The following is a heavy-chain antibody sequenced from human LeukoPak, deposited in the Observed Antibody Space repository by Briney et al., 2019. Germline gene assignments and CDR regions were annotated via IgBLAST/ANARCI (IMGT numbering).Heavy chain of an antibody. J-gene: IGHJ3*01. Sequence: PGESLKSSCKASGYNFLSYWIGWVRQKPGKGLEWMGTIYPPDSDTTYNPSFEGQVTISADSSIRTASLQWSSLKASDTAIYYCARRPCLHQRFNVFDVWGPGTMVIVSS. CDR3: ARRPCLHQRFNVFDV. CDR1: GYNFLSYW. CDR2: IYPPDSDT. V-gene: IGHV5-51*01. D-gene: IGHD5/OR15-5a*01.